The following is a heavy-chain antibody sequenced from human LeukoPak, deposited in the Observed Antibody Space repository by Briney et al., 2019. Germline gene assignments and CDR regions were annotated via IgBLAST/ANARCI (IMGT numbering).Heavy chain of an antibody. D-gene: IGHD6-19*01. CDR1: GGSFSGYY. Sequence: PSEALSLTCAVYGGSFSGYYWSWIRQPPGKGLEWIGEINHSGGTNYNPSLKSRVTISVDTSKNQFSLKLSSVTAADTAVYYCAREISSGIAVAFDPWGQGTLVTVSS. CDR2: INHSGGT. V-gene: IGHV4-34*09. J-gene: IGHJ5*02. CDR3: AREISSGIAVAFDP.